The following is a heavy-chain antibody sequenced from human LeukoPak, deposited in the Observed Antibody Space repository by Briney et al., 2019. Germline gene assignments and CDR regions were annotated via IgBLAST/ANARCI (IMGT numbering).Heavy chain of an antibody. D-gene: IGHD2-15*01. J-gene: IGHJ4*02. CDR3: AREGCSGGSCYRGLIDY. CDR1: GGSINRSSYY. V-gene: IGHV4-39*07. CDR2: IYYSGST. Sequence: YPSETLSLTCTVSGGSINRSSYYWGWIRQPPGKGLECIGTIYYSGSTYYNPSLKSRVTISVDTSKNQFSLKLSSVTAADTAVYYCAREGCSGGSCYRGLIDYWGQGTLVTVSS.